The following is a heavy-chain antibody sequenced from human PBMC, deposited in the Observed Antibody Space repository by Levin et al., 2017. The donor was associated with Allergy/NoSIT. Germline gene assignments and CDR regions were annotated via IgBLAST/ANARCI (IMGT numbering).Heavy chain of an antibody. V-gene: IGHV3-30-3*01. J-gene: IGHJ4*02. CDR2: ISYDGSNK. CDR3: ARDVRYFDSSGARYDY. D-gene: IGHD3-22*01. CDR1: GFTFSSYA. Sequence: LSLPCAASGFTFSSYAMHWVRQAPSKGLEWVAAISYDGSNKYYADSMKGRFTISRDNSRNTLYLEMNSLRAEDAAVYYCARDVRYFDSSGARYDYWGQGTLVTVSS.